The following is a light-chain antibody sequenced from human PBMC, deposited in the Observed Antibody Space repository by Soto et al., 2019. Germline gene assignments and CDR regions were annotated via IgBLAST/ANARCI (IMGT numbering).Light chain of an antibody. V-gene: IGKV3-15*01. Sequence: EIVITQSPATLSVSPGERATLACRASQSVSSKLAWYQQKRGQAPRLLISGASTRAPGIPARFTGSGSGTEFTLTISSLQSEDFAVYYCQQHNNWPPTFGQGTKLEIK. CDR3: QQHNNWPPT. J-gene: IGKJ1*01. CDR1: QSVSSK. CDR2: GAS.